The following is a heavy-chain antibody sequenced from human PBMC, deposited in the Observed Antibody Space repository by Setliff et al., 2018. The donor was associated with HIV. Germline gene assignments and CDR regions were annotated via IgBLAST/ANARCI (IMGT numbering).Heavy chain of an antibody. Sequence: GESLKISCKGSEYTFTSYWIGWVRQMPGKGLEWMGIIYPGDSDARYSPSFQGQVTISADKSISTAYLQWSNLKASDTAMYYCARGETGNLEALDIWGQGTMVTVSS. CDR2: IYPGDSDA. CDR1: EYTFTSYW. CDR3: ARGETGNLEALDI. V-gene: IGHV5-51*01. D-gene: IGHD1-1*01. J-gene: IGHJ3*02.